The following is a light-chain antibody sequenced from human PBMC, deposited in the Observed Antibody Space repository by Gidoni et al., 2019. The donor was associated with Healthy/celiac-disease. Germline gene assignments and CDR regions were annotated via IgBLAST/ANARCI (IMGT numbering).Light chain of an antibody. CDR3: QKYNSAPLFT. J-gene: IGKJ3*01. V-gene: IGKV1-27*01. CDR1: QGISNY. CDR2: AAS. Sequence: QMTQSQSSLSASVGDRVTIPCRASQGISNYLAWYQQKPGKVPKLLIYAASTLQSGVPSRFSGSGSGTDFTLTISSLQPEDVATYYCQKYNSAPLFTFGPGTKVDIK.